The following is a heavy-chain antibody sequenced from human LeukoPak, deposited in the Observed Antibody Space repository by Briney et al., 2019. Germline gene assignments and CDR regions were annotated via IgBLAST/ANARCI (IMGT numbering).Heavy chain of an antibody. J-gene: IGHJ6*03. V-gene: IGHV1-8*01. CDR1: GYTFTSYD. CDR3: ARARRSKTVTTRQYYHYYMDV. Sequence: ASVKVSCKASGYTFTSYDINWVRQATGQGLEWMGWMNPNSGNTGYAQKFQGRVTMTRNTSISTAYMELSSLRSEDTAVYYCARARRSKTVTTRQYYHYYMDVWGKGTTVTVFS. CDR2: MNPNSGNT. D-gene: IGHD4-17*01.